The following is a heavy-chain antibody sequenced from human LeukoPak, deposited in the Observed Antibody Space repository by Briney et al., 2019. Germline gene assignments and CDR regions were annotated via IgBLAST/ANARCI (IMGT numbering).Heavy chain of an antibody. CDR2: ISYDGSNK. D-gene: IGHD3-9*01. V-gene: IGHV3-30*18. Sequence: GRSLRLSCAASGFTFSSYGMHWVRQAPGKGLEWVAVISYDGSNKYYADSVKGRFTISRDNSKNTLYLQMNSLRAEDTAVYYCAKDVLDETYYDILTGPDYWGQGTLVTVSS. CDR3: AKDVLDETYYDILTGPDY. CDR1: GFTFSSYG. J-gene: IGHJ4*02.